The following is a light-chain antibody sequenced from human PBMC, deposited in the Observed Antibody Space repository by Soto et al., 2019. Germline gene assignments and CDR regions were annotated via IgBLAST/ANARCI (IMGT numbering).Light chain of an antibody. Sequence: QSALTQPASLSGSPGQSITISCTGTSSDVGSYNLVSWYQQHPGKAPKLMIYEGSKRPSGVSNRFSGSKSGNTASLTISGLQAEDEADYYCCSYAGSSTLVVFGGGTKVTVL. CDR1: SSDVGSYNL. J-gene: IGLJ2*01. CDR2: EGS. V-gene: IGLV2-23*01. CDR3: CSYAGSSTLVV.